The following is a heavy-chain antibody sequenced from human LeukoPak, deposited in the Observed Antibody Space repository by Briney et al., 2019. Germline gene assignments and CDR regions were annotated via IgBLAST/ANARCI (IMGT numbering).Heavy chain of an antibody. D-gene: IGHD6-13*01. J-gene: IGHJ4*02. CDR3: ARGPGSSSHDY. CDR1: GGSISSSSYY. Sequence: SETLSLTCTVSGGSISSSSYYWGWIRRPPGKGLEWIGSIYYSGSTYYNPSLKSRVTISVDTSKNQFSLKLSSVTAADTAVYYCARGPGSSSHDYWGQGTLVTVSS. CDR2: IYYSGST. V-gene: IGHV4-39*07.